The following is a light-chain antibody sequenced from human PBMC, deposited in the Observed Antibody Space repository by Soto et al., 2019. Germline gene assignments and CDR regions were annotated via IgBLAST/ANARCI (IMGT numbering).Light chain of an antibody. CDR2: AVS. CDR3: ISYTGSSTSYV. J-gene: IGLJ1*01. V-gene: IGLV2-14*01. CDR1: RSDIGSYNY. Sequence: QSVLTQPASVSGSPGQSITISCSGTRSDIGSYNYVAWYQQFPGKTPKILIYAVSNRPSGVSSRFSGSKSGNTASLTISGLQAEDEADYYCISYTGSSTSYVFGSGTKFTVL.